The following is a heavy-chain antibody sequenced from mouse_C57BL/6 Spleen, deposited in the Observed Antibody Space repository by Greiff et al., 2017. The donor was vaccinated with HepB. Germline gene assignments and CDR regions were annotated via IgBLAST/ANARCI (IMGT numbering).Heavy chain of an antibody. V-gene: IGHV1-82*01. Sequence: VQLKESGPELVKPGASVKISCKASGYAFSSSWMNWVKQRPGKGLEWIGRIYPGDGDTNYNGKFKGKATLTADKSSSTAYMQLSSLTSEDSAVYFCAREDYDYEEGFAYWGQGTLVTVSA. D-gene: IGHD2-4*01. CDR1: GYAFSSSW. CDR3: AREDYDYEEGFAY. CDR2: IYPGDGDT. J-gene: IGHJ3*01.